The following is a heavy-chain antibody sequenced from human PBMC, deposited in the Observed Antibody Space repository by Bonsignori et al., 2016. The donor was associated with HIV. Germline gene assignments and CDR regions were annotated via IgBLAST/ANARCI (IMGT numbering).Heavy chain of an antibody. CDR1: GFTFSNYG. CDR3: ADDSMDV. V-gene: IGHV3-30*18. J-gene: IGHJ6*02. CDR2: ISYDGTNK. Sequence: QVQLVESGGGVVQPGRSLRVSCAASGFTFSNYGVHWVRQAPGKGLEWVAAISYDGTNKYYADSVKGRFTISRDNSKNTVYLQMNSLRAEDTALYYCADDSMDVWGQGTTVTVSS.